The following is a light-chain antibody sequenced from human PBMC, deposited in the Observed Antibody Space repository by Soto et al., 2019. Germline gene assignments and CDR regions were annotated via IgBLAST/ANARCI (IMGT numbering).Light chain of an antibody. CDR2: EVT. CDR3: SSYGGTIYV. V-gene: IGLV2-8*01. CDR1: SSDVGGYKY. J-gene: IGLJ1*01. Sequence: QSVLTQPPSASGSPGQSVTISCTGTSSDVGGYKYVSWYQQHPGKTPRLMIYEVTKRPSGVPDRFSGSKSGNTASLTVSGLQAEDEADYYCSSYGGTIYVFGTGTKLTVL.